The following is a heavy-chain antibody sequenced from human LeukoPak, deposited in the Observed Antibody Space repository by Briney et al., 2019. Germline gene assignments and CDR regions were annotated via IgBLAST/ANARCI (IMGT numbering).Heavy chain of an antibody. J-gene: IGHJ3*02. CDR2: IHYSGST. CDR3: TRILFVDTAMVDAFDI. CDR1: GGSISSYY. V-gene: IGHV4-59*01. Sequence: SETLSLTCTVSGGSISSYYWSWIRQPPGKGLEWIGYIHYSGSTNYNSSLKSRATISVDTSKNQFSLKLSSVTAADTAVYYCTRILFVDTAMVDAFDIWGQGTMVTVSS. D-gene: IGHD5-18*01.